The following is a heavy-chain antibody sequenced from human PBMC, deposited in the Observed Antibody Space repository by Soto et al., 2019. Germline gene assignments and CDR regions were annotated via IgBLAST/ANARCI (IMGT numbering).Heavy chain of an antibody. J-gene: IGHJ6*02. D-gene: IGHD2-2*02. V-gene: IGHV1-69*06. Sequence: QVQLVQSGAEVKKPGSSVKVSCKTSGGTFDNYAINWVRQAPGQGLEWMGGIIPIFGALNYAQKFQGRVTITADKSTSTANMELGSLTSEDTAVYYCARRAVAPAPIGYFHYHLDVWGQGTTVTVSS. CDR1: GGTFDNYA. CDR2: IIPIFGAL. CDR3: ARRAVAPAPIGYFHYHLDV.